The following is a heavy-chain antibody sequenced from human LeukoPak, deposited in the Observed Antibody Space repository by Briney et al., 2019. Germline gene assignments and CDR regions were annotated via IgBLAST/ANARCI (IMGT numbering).Heavy chain of an antibody. CDR1: GGSFSGYY. CDR2: INHSGSS. Sequence: SETLSLTCAVYGGSFSGYYWTWIRQPPGKGLERIGEINHSGSSNYNASLKSRVTISVDTSKNQFSLSVRSVTAADTAVYFCARGFSYGRKFDYWDQGTLVTVSS. D-gene: IGHD5-18*01. J-gene: IGHJ4*02. V-gene: IGHV4-34*01. CDR3: ARGFSYGRKFDY.